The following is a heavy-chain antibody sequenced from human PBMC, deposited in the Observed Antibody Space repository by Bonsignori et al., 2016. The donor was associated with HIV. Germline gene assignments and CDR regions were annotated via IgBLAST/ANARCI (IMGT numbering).Heavy chain of an antibody. J-gene: IGHJ4*02. CDR3: GRDLSGRDDY. V-gene: IGHV3-74*01. CDR1: GFPFSFYW. D-gene: IGHD3-16*02. CDR2: TNEDGRRT. Sequence: EVQLVESGGGLVQPGGSLRLSCAASGFPFSFYWMHWVRQAPGKGLVWVSRTNEDGRRTDYADSVRGRFTISRDNSKNTLYLEMHSLTVEDTAVYYCGRDLSGRDDYWGQGAMVTV.